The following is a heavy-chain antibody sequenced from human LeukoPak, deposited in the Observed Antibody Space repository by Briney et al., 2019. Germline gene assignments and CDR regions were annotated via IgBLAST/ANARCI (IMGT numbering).Heavy chain of an antibody. CDR2: IIPIFGTA. V-gene: IGHV1-69*06. J-gene: IGHJ6*03. CDR3: ARVVGLTGYSSSWYSGYYYYMDV. CDR1: GGTFSSYA. D-gene: IGHD6-13*01. Sequence: GASVKVSCKASGGTFSSYAISWVRQAPGQRLEWMGGIIPIFGTANYAQKFQGRVTITADKSTSTAYMELSSLRSEDTAVYYCARVVGLTGYSSSWYSGYYYYMDVWGKGTTVTVSS.